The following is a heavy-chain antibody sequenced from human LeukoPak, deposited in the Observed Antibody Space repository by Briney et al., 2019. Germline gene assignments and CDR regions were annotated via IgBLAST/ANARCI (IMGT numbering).Heavy chain of an antibody. CDR3: AKDTHAAVTGTFDS. V-gene: IGHV3-9*01. CDR1: GFTFDDFA. CDR2: LNWNSAAT. Sequence: QAGMSLRLSCAASGFTFDDFAMHWVRQAPGKGLEWVSGLNWNSAATGYADSVKGRFTISRDNAKNSLYLQMNSLGPEDTAFYYCAKDTHAAVTGTFDSWGQGTLVTVSS. J-gene: IGHJ4*02. D-gene: IGHD6-19*01.